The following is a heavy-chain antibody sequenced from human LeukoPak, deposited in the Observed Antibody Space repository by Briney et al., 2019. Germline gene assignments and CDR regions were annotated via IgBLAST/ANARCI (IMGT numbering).Heavy chain of an antibody. CDR2: IIPNLGTT. J-gene: IGHJ4*02. CDR1: GGTSNSHA. D-gene: IGHD3-22*01. CDR3: ATTNDGGGYQWGDFFDF. V-gene: IGHV1-69*04. Sequence: GSSVKVSCKASGGTSNSHAISWVRRAPGQGLEWMGRIIPNLGTTNRAQNFQDRVTLTADKSTNTAYMELTSLTSGDTAVYYCATTNDGGGYQWGDFFDFWGQGTLVTVSS.